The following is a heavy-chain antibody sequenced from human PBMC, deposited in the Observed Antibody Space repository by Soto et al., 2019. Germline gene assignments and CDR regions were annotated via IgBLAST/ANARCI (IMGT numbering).Heavy chain of an antibody. Sequence: EVQLVESGGGLVQPGRSLRLSCAASGFTFDDYAMYWVRQAPGKGLEWVSGISWNSGSIGYADSVKGRFTISRDNAKNSLYLQMNSLRTEATALYYCAKPDPIYYFSAMDVWGQGTTVTVSS. J-gene: IGHJ6*02. D-gene: IGHD3-22*01. V-gene: IGHV3-9*01. CDR3: AKPDPIYYFSAMDV. CDR1: GFTFDDYA. CDR2: ISWNSGSI.